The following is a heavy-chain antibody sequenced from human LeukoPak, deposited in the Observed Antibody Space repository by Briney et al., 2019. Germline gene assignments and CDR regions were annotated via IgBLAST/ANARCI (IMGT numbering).Heavy chain of an antibody. CDR2: ISAYNGNT. V-gene: IGHV1-18*01. J-gene: IGHJ6*03. CDR3: ARERYYDSSGYYFTPYYYYYTDV. CDR1: GYTFTSYG. Sequence: ASVKVSCKASGYTFTSYGISWVRQAPGQGLEWMGWISAYNGNTNYAQKLQGRVTMTTDTSTSTAYMELRSLRSDDTAVYYCARERYYDSSGYYFTPYYYYYTDVWGKGTTVTVSS. D-gene: IGHD3-22*01.